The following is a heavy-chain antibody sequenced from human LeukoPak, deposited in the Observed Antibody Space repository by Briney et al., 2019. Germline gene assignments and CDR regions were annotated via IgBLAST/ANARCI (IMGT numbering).Heavy chain of an antibody. V-gene: IGHV4-31*03. CDR2: IYYSGST. CDR1: GGSISSGGYY. D-gene: IGHD3-22*01. Sequence: SETLSLTCTVPGGSISSGGYYCSWIRQHPGEGLEWIGYIYYSGSTYYNPSLKSRVTISVDTSKNQFSLKLSSVTAADTAVYYCARDSSGYSSLDYWGQGTLVTVSS. J-gene: IGHJ4*02. CDR3: ARDSSGYSSLDY.